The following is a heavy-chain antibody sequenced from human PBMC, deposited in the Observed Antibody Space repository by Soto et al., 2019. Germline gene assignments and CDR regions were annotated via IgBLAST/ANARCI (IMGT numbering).Heavy chain of an antibody. CDR2: ISSSSSTI. Sequence: EVQLVESGGGLVQPGGSLRLSWAASGFTFSSYSMNWVGQAPGKGLEGVPYISSSSSTIYYADSVKGRFTISRDNAKNSLYLQMNSLRAEDTAVYYCASGLNWNGFIPGGAYYMDVWGKGTTVTVSS. V-gene: IGHV3-48*01. CDR1: GFTFSSYS. D-gene: IGHD1-20*01. J-gene: IGHJ6*03. CDR3: ASGLNWNGFIPGGAYYMDV.